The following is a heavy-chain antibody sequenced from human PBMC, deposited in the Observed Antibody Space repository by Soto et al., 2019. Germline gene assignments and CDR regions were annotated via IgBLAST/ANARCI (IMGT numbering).Heavy chain of an antibody. V-gene: IGHV4-59*01. J-gene: IGHJ1*01. Sequence: SETLSLTCSVSGGAISNYYCSWIRQPPGKGLEWIGYIYHTGSTSNNPSLKSRVTLSVDTPKNQLSLNLTSVTAADTAIYYCARSVNRGYSYGYGHWGQGTLVPVCS. CDR2: IYHTGST. D-gene: IGHD5-18*01. CDR1: GGAISNYY. CDR3: ARSVNRGYSYGYGH.